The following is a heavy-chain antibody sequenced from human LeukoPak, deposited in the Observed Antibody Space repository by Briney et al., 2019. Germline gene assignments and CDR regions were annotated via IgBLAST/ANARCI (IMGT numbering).Heavy chain of an antibody. Sequence: GGSVRLSCAASGFTFSSYSMNWVRQAPGKGLEWVSYISSSGSTIYYADSVKDRFTISRDNAKNSLYLQMNSLRAEDTAVYYCARDSRREAAAGQDYWGQGTLVTVSS. CDR3: ARDSRREAAAGQDY. V-gene: IGHV3-48*04. CDR1: GFTFSSYS. CDR2: ISSSGSTI. D-gene: IGHD6-13*01. J-gene: IGHJ4*02.